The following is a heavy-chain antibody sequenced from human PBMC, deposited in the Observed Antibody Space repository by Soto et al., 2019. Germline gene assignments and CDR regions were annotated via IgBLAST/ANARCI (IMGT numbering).Heavy chain of an antibody. CDR3: ARVCGGDCGNAFDV. D-gene: IGHD2-21*02. CDR1: GFTFIAYG. V-gene: IGHV3-33*05. Sequence: QVQLVESGGGVVQPGRSLRLSCAASGFTFIAYGIHWVRQAPGKGLEWVATISFDGRDKLYVDSMNGRLTISRENSRNTVYLQMDSLRAEDTAVYHCARVCGGDCGNAFDVWGQGTVVAVSP. J-gene: IGHJ3*01. CDR2: ISFDGRDK.